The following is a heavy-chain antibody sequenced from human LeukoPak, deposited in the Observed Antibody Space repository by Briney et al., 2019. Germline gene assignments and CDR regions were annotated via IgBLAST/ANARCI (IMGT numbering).Heavy chain of an antibody. Sequence: VSVIYSGGSTYYADSVKGRFTISRDNSKNTLYLQMNSLGAEDTAVYYCARETGIAAAGTLDYWGQGTLVTVSS. CDR3: ARETGIAAAGTLDY. V-gene: IGHV3-53*05. J-gene: IGHJ4*02. CDR2: IYSGGST. D-gene: IGHD6-13*01.